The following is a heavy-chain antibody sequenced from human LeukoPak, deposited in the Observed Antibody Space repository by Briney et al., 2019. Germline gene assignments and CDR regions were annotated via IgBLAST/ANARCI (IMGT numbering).Heavy chain of an antibody. J-gene: IGHJ4*02. CDR1: GGSFSGYY. D-gene: IGHD6-19*01. CDR2: INHSGST. Sequence: PSETLSLTCAVYGGSFSGYYWSWIRQPPGKGLEWIGEINHSGSTNYNPSLKSRVTISVDTSKNQFSLKLSSVTAADTAVYYCARFLGSGWYGLIDYWGQGTLVTVSS. V-gene: IGHV4-34*01. CDR3: ARFLGSGWYGLIDY.